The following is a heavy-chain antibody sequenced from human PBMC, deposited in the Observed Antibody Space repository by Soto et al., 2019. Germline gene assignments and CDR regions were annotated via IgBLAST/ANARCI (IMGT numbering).Heavy chain of an antibody. Sequence: PSETLSLTCTVSGGSISSGDYYWSWIRQHPGKGLEWIGYIYYSGSTYYNPSLKSRVTISVDTSKNQFSLKLSSVTAADTAVYYCAREVIMGRSSSWYGYFDYWGQGTLVTVSS. J-gene: IGHJ4*02. CDR3: AREVIMGRSSSWYGYFDY. V-gene: IGHV4-31*03. CDR2: IYYSGST. CDR1: GGSISSGDYY. D-gene: IGHD6-13*01.